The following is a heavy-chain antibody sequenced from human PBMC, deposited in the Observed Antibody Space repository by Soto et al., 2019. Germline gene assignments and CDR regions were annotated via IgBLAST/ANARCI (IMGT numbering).Heavy chain of an antibody. J-gene: IGHJ5*02. D-gene: IGHD2-15*01. Sequence: QVQLVQSGAEVKKPGSSVKVSCKASGGTFSSYAISWVRQAPGQGLEWMGGIIPIFGTANYAQKFQGRVTITADDSTSTAYMELSSLRSEDTAVYYCARSACSGGSCYYNWFDPWGQGTLVTVSS. CDR3: ARSACSGGSCYYNWFDP. CDR1: GGTFSSYA. CDR2: IIPIFGTA. V-gene: IGHV1-69*01.